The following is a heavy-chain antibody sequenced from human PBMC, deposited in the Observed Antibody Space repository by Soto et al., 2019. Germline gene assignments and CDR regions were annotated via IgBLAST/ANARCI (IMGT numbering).Heavy chain of an antibody. D-gene: IGHD2-15*01. J-gene: IGHJ4*02. CDR2: ISYSGST. CDR3: ATMGTPATGLYFFDY. CDR1: GGSIGSGNYY. Sequence: PSETLSLTCTVSGGSIGSGNYYWSWIRQPPGKGLEWIGFISYSGSTYYSTSLKSRVTISVDTSKSQFSLNLSFVTAADTAVYYCATMGTPATGLYFFDYWGQGSLVTVSS. V-gene: IGHV4-30-4*01.